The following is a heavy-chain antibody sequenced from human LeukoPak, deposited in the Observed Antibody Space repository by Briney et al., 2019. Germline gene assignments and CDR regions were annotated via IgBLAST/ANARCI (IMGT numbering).Heavy chain of an antibody. V-gene: IGHV1-8*01. D-gene: IGHD2-2*01. CDR1: GYTFSIYD. CDR3: ARVVVVPAAMTNNWFDP. Sequence: ASVTVSCKASGYTFSIYDINWVRQATGQGLEWMGWMNPNSGNTGYAQKFQGRVTMTRNTSISTAYMELSSLRSEDTAVYYCARVVVVPAAMTNNWFDPWGQGTLVTVSS. CDR2: MNPNSGNT. J-gene: IGHJ5*02.